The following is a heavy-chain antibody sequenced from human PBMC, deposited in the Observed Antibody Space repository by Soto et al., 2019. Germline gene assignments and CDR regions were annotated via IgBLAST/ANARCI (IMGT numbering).Heavy chain of an antibody. D-gene: IGHD3-3*01. CDR2: IIPIFGTA. Sequence: SVKVSCKASGGTFSSYAISWVRQAPGQGLEWMGGIIPIFGTANYAQKFQGRVTITADESTSTAYMELSSLRSEDTAVYYCARPSYYDFWSGPKPNNYGMDVWGQGTTVTVSS. CDR1: GGTFSSYA. J-gene: IGHJ6*02. V-gene: IGHV1-69*13. CDR3: ARPSYYDFWSGPKPNNYGMDV.